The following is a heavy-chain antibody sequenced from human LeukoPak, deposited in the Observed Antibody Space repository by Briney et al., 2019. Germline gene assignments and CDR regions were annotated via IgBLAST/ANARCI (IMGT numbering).Heavy chain of an antibody. Sequence: PGGSLRLSCAASGFTFSSYWMSWVRQAPGKGLEWVANIKEDGSEKYYVDSVKGRFTISRDNGKSSLYLQMRSLRAEDTAVYYCASGPGLDYWGQGTLVTVSS. CDR1: GFTFSSYW. CDR2: IKEDGSEK. J-gene: IGHJ4*02. V-gene: IGHV3-7*01. CDR3: ASGPGLDY.